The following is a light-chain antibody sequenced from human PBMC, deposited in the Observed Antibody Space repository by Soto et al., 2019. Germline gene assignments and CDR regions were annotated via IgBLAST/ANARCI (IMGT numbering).Light chain of an antibody. V-gene: IGKV1-5*01. CDR1: QSINNL. Sequence: VQMTQSPSTLSASVLDRFTITCRASQSINNLLAWYQQKPGKAPKFLIYDVSTLESGVPSRFSGSGSGTEFTLTISSLQPEDFATYYCQQYDSYPLTFGGGTKVDIK. CDR2: DVS. J-gene: IGKJ4*01. CDR3: QQYDSYPLT.